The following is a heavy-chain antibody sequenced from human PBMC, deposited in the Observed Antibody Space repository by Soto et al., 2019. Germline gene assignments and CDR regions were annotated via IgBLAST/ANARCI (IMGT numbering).Heavy chain of an antibody. J-gene: IGHJ4*02. CDR1: GLTFSSYA. Sequence: EVQLLESGGGSVRRGGSLRLSCAASGLTFSSYAMTWVRQAPGKGLEWVAAIGGSTSSTYYAYSVKGRLTISRANSKNTRYLQMHSLRVEDTAVYYCAKDLYGDYGATGEDWGQGTLVTVSS. CDR3: AKDLYGDYGATGED. CDR2: IGGSTSST. D-gene: IGHD4-17*01. V-gene: IGHV3-23*01.